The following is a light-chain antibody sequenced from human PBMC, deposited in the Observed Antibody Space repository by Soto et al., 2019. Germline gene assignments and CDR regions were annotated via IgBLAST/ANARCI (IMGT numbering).Light chain of an antibody. CDR3: QQSYSTPYT. Sequence: DIQMTQSPSSLSASVGDRVTITCRASQSISSNLNWYQQKPGEAPKLLIYVASSLQSVVPSRFSGSQSGTDYTLTISSLQPDDFATYYCQQSYSTPYTFGQGTKLEIK. V-gene: IGKV1-39*01. CDR1: QSISSN. CDR2: VAS. J-gene: IGKJ2*01.